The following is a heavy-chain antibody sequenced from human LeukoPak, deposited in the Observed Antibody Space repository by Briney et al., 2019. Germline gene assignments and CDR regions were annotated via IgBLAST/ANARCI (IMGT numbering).Heavy chain of an antibody. CDR1: GYTFTIYY. CDR3: ARDGKDLPAAIAVDI. V-gene: IGHV1-46*01. CDR2: IYPGGSST. J-gene: IGHJ3*02. D-gene: IGHD2-2*01. Sequence: APVKVSCKASGYTFTIYYLHWVRQAPGQGLEWMGIIYPGGSSTNYAQKFQGRVTMTRDTSTSTVYMDLSRLRSDDTAVCYCARDGKDLPAAIAVDIWGQGTMVTVSS.